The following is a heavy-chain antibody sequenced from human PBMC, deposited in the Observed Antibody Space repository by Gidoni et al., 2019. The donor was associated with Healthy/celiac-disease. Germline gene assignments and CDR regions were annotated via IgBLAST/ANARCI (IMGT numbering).Heavy chain of an antibody. J-gene: IGHJ4*02. CDR1: GGSISSYY. CDR2: NFYSGST. Sequence: QVQLQESGPGLVKPSETLSLTCTVSGGSISSYYLSWIRQPPGQGLEWIGYNFYSGSTNYNPSLKSRVTISVDTSKNQFSLKLSSVTAADTAVYYCASVDCSGGSCYPDYWGQGTLVTVSS. CDR3: ASVDCSGGSCYPDY. V-gene: IGHV4-59*01. D-gene: IGHD2-15*01.